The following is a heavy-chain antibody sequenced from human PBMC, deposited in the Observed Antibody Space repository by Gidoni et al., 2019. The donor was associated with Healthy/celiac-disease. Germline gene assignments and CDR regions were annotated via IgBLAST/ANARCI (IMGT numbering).Heavy chain of an antibody. CDR1: GFTFSDHY. D-gene: IGHD2-2*02. Sequence: EVQLVESGGGLVQPGGSLRLSCAASGFTFSDHYLDWVRQAPGKGLEWVGRTRNKANSYTTEYAASVKGRFTISRDDSKNSLYLQMNSLKTEDTAVYYCARYRRGYCSSTSCYTDYDYGMDVWGQGTTVTVSS. CDR2: TRNKANSYTT. V-gene: IGHV3-72*01. CDR3: ARYRRGYCSSTSCYTDYDYGMDV. J-gene: IGHJ6*02.